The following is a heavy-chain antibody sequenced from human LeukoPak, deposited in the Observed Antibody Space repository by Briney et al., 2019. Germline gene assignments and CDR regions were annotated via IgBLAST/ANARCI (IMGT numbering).Heavy chain of an antibody. CDR3: AKDLQTGGRGIAAAGTLEFDY. D-gene: IGHD6-13*01. Sequence: GGSLRLSCAASGFTFNTYAMNWVRQAPGKGLEWVSSISSSSSYIYYADSVKGRFTISRDNAKNTLYLQMNSLRAEDTAVYYCAKDLQTGGRGIAAAGTLEFDYWGQGTLVTVSS. J-gene: IGHJ4*02. CDR1: GFTFNTYA. CDR2: ISSSSSYI. V-gene: IGHV3-21*04.